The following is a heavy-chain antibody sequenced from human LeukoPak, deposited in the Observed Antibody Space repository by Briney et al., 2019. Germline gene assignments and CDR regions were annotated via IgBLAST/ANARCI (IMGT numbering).Heavy chain of an antibody. CDR3: AKDGAWLRFDD. CDR1: GFTFSSYW. J-gene: IGHJ4*02. D-gene: IGHD5-12*01. Sequence: PGGSLRLSCAASGFTFSSYWMSWVRQAPGKGLEWVANIKQDGSEKYYVDSVKDRFTISRDDSKNTLYLQMNNLRAEDTAVYYCAKDGAWLRFDDWGQGILVTVSS. CDR2: IKQDGSEK. V-gene: IGHV3-7*03.